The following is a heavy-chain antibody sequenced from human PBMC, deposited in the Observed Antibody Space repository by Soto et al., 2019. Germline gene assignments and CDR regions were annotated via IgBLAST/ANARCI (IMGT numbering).Heavy chain of an antibody. CDR2: ISSSGSTI. CDR3: ARDRSSGWRPFDY. D-gene: IGHD6-19*01. CDR1: GFTFSDYY. V-gene: IGHV3-11*01. J-gene: IGHJ4*02. Sequence: GGALRLSCAASGFTFSDYYMSWIRQAPGKGLEWVSYISSSGSTIYYADSVKGRFTISRDNAKNSLYLQMNSLRAEDTAVYYCARDRSSGWRPFDYWGQGTLVTVSS.